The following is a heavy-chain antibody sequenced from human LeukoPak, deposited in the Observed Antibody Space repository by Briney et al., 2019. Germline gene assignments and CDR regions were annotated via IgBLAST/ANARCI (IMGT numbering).Heavy chain of an antibody. CDR3: ARVPPNWNDERRAYYYYYGMDV. CDR1: GYTFTSYD. D-gene: IGHD1-1*01. CDR2: MNPNSGNT. V-gene: IGHV1-8*01. J-gene: IGHJ6*02. Sequence: GASVKVSCKASGYTFTSYDINWVRQATGQGLEWMGWMNPNSGNTGYAQKFQGRVTMTRNTSISTAYMELSSLRSEDTAVYYCARVPPNWNDERRAYYYYYGMDVWGQGTTVTVSS.